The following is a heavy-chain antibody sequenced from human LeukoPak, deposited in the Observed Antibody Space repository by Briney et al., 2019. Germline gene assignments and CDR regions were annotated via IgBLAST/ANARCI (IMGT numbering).Heavy chain of an antibody. Sequence: GRSLRLSCAASGFTFSSYGMHWVRQAPVKGLEWVAVISYDGSNKYYADSVKGRFTISRDNSKNTLYLQMNSLRAEDTAVYYCAKDRWRGSNYFDYWGQGTLVTVSS. CDR1: GFTFSSYG. J-gene: IGHJ4*02. V-gene: IGHV3-30*18. D-gene: IGHD4-23*01. CDR3: AKDRWRGSNYFDY. CDR2: ISYDGSNK.